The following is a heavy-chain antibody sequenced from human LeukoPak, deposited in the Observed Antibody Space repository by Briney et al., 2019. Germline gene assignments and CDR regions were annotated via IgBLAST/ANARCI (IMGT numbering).Heavy chain of an antibody. CDR1: GYNFLRYG. Sequence: ASVKVSCKASGYNFLRYGISWVRQAPGLGLEWMGWISGDKGNINYAQKFQGRITKTIDTSTSTAYLELRRLRSDDTAVYYCAREAVVPAAMGFDPWGQGTLVTVSS. D-gene: IGHD2-2*01. J-gene: IGHJ5*02. CDR3: AREAVVPAAMGFDP. CDR2: ISGDKGNI. V-gene: IGHV1-18*04.